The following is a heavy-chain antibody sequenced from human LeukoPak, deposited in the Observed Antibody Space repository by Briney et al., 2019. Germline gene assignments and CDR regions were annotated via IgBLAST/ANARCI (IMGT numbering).Heavy chain of an antibody. Sequence: GGSLRLSCAASGFTFRRYTLNWVRQAPGKGLEWISYIGSDNTTIDYADSVKGRFTISRDNSKITLYLQMNSLRAEDTAVYYCARQTGLPLDAFDIWGQGTMVTVSS. CDR1: GFTFRRYT. J-gene: IGHJ3*02. V-gene: IGHV3-48*01. CDR2: IGSDNTTI. D-gene: IGHD5-12*01. CDR3: ARQTGLPLDAFDI.